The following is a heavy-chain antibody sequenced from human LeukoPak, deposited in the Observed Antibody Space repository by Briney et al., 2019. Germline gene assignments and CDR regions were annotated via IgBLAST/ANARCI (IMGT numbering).Heavy chain of an antibody. Sequence: SVKVSCKASGGTFSSYAISWVRQAPGQGLEWIGGIIPIFGTANYAQKFQGRVTITADESTSTAYMELSSLRSEDTAVYYCARGSNYYDSSGYYHASLKYYYYGMDVWGQGTTVTVSS. D-gene: IGHD3-22*01. CDR3: ARGSNYYDSSGYYHASLKYYYYGMDV. V-gene: IGHV1-69*13. CDR2: IIPIFGTA. J-gene: IGHJ6*02. CDR1: GGTFSSYA.